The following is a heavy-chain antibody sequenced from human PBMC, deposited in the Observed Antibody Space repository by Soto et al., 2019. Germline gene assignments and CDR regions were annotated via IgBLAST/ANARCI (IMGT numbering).Heavy chain of an antibody. CDR1: GFTFSSYE. CDR2: ISSSGSTI. Sequence: PGGSLRLSCAASGFTFSSYEMNWVRQAPGKGLEWVSYISSSGSTIYYADSVKGRFTISRDNAKNSLYLQMNSLRAEDTAVYYCARARVKLAVAGPSDYWGQGTLVTVSS. V-gene: IGHV3-48*03. J-gene: IGHJ4*02. D-gene: IGHD6-19*01. CDR3: ARARVKLAVAGPSDY.